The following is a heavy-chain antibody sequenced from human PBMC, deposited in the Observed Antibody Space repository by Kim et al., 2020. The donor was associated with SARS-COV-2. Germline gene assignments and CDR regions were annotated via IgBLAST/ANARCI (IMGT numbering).Heavy chain of an antibody. CDR3: AKGRADGAVDWFDP. V-gene: IGHV3-23*01. D-gene: IGHD2-8*02. CDR1: GFTFSRYA. J-gene: IGHJ5*02. CDR2: ITGRGSGT. Sequence: GGSLRLSCAASGFTFSRYAVTWVRQAPGKGLECVSTITGRGSGTYYTESVKGRFTISRDNSENTLHLQMNSLRAEDTAVYYCAKGRADGAVDWFDPWGQGTLVTVSS.